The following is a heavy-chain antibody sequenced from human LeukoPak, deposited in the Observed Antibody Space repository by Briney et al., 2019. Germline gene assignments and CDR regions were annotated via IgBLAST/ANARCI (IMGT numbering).Heavy chain of an antibody. J-gene: IGHJ4*02. Sequence: GGSLRLSCAASGFTVNDAWMSWVRQAPGKGLEWVGRIKNRAGGGSTDYAAPVKGRFTISRDDSKNTLYLQLNSLKPEDTAVYYCASEYPWLRVKEITFWGQGTLVTVSS. D-gene: IGHD5-12*01. CDR2: IKNRAGGGST. CDR1: GFTVNDAW. V-gene: IGHV3-15*01. CDR3: ASEYPWLRVKEITF.